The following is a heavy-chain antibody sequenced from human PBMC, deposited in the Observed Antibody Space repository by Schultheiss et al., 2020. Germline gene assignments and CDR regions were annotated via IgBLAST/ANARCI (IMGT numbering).Heavy chain of an antibody. D-gene: IGHD6-19*01. V-gene: IGHV1-18*01. CDR1: GYIFTSYG. Sequence: ASVKVSCKAYGYIFTSYGISWVRQAPGQGLEWLGWISTYNGNTNYAQKFQGRVTTTTDTSTSTAYMELRSLRSDDTAVYYCARRVEVALYYYGMDVWGQGTTVTVSS. J-gene: IGHJ6*02. CDR2: ISTYNGNT. CDR3: ARRVEVALYYYGMDV.